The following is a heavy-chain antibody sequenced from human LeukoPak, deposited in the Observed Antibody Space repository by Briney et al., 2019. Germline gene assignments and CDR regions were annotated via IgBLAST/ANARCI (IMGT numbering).Heavy chain of an antibody. V-gene: IGHV3-23*01. CDR3: AKDYDFWSGYYSAFDY. J-gene: IGHJ4*02. D-gene: IGHD3-3*01. CDR1: GFTFSSYA. Sequence: PGGSLRLSCAASGFTFSSYAMSWLPQAPGKGLEWVSAISGSGGSTYYADSVKGRFTISRANSKNTLYLQMNSLRAEDTAVYYCAKDYDFWSGYYSAFDYWGQGTLVTVSS. CDR2: ISGSGGST.